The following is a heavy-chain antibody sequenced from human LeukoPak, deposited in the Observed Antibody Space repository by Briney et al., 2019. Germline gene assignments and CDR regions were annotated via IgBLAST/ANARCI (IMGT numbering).Heavy chain of an antibody. J-gene: IGHJ3*02. CDR1: LDSVSSNSAA. V-gene: IGHV6-1*01. Sequence: SQTLSLTCAISLDSVSSNSAAWNWIRQSPSRGLEWLGSTYYRSKWNNDYAGSVKGRLTINPVTSKNEFSLQLNYVTTEDTAVYYCARGGAGGRAFDIWGKGTMVTV. CDR3: ARGGAGGRAFDI. D-gene: IGHD2-15*01. CDR2: TYYRSKWNN.